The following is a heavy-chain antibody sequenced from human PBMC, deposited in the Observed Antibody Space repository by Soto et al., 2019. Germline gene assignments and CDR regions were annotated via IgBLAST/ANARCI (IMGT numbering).Heavy chain of an antibody. CDR1: GYSFTSYW. CDR2: IYPGDSDT. Sequence: PGESLKISCKGSGYSFTSYWIGWVRQMPGKGLEWMGIIYPGDSDTRYSPSFQGQVTISADKSISTAYLQWSSLKASDTAMYYCASSIKYSSGSGAFDIWGQGTMVTVSS. D-gene: IGHD6-19*01. J-gene: IGHJ3*02. CDR3: ASSIKYSSGSGAFDI. V-gene: IGHV5-51*01.